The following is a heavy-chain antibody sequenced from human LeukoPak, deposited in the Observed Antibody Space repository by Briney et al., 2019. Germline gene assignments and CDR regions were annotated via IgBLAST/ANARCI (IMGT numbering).Heavy chain of an antibody. CDR2: INTDGSST. D-gene: IGHD6-13*01. J-gene: IGHJ4*02. Sequence: GGSLRLSCAASGFTFSSYWMHWVRQAPGKGLVWVSRINTDGSSTSYADSVKGRFTISRDNAKNTLYLQMNSLRAEDTAVYYCAREGAAAGYYFDYWGQGTLVTVSS. CDR3: AREGAAAGYYFDY. V-gene: IGHV3-74*01. CDR1: GFTFSSYW.